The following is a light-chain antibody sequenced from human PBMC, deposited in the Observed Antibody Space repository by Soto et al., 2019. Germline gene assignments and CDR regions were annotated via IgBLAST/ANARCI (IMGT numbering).Light chain of an antibody. CDR1: QSVSSN. V-gene: IGKV3-15*01. CDR3: QQYNNWPQT. Sequence: IVMTQSLATLSVSPGERATLSCRASQSVSSNLAWYQQKPGQAPRLLIYGASTRATGIPARFSGSGSGTEFTLTISSLQSEDFAVYYCQQYNNWPQTFGQGTKVDI. CDR2: GAS. J-gene: IGKJ1*01.